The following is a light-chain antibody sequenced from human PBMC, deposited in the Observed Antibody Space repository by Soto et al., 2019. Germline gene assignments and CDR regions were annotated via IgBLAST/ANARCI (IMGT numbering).Light chain of an antibody. CDR3: AAWDDSLSAWV. J-gene: IGLJ3*02. CDR1: SSNIGSNY. V-gene: IGLV1-47*01. CDR2: RNN. Sequence: QSVLTQPPSASGTPGQRVTISCSGSSSNIGSNYVYWYQQLPGTAPKLLSYRNNQRPSGVPDRFSGSKSGTSASLAISGLRSEDEADYYCAAWDDSLSAWVFGGGTQLTVL.